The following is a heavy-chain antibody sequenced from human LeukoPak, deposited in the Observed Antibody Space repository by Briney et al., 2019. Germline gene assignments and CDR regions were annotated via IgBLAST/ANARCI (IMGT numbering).Heavy chain of an antibody. CDR1: GFTFSSYT. V-gene: IGHV3-21*01. CDR3: ALAGYYENSGFDF. Sequence: GGSLRLSCAASGFTFSSYTMDWVRQAPGKGLEWVSSINRSNDYKYYADSVKGRFTISRDNTKSSLFLQMSGLRAEDTAVYYCALAGYYENSGFDFWGQGSLVTVSS. CDR2: INRSNDYK. J-gene: IGHJ4*02. D-gene: IGHD3-22*01.